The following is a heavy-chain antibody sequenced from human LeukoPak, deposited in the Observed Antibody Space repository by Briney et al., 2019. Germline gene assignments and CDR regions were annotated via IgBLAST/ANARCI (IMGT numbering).Heavy chain of an antibody. CDR2: IYHSGST. J-gene: IGHJ5*02. V-gene: IGHV4-30-2*01. Sequence: PSETLSLTCTVSGGSISSGGYYWSWIRQPPGKGLEWIGYIYHSGSTYYNPSLKSRVTISVDRSKNQFSLKLSSVTAADTAVYYCARDRSGAAAAIPYWFDPWGQGTLVTVSS. CDR3: ARDRSGAAAAIPYWFDP. CDR1: GGSISSGGYY. D-gene: IGHD2-2*02.